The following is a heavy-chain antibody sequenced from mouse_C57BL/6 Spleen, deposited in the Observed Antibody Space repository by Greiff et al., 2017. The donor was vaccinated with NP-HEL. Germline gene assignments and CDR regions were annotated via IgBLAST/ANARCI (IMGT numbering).Heavy chain of an antibody. CDR2: IHPNSGST. V-gene: IGHV1-64*01. Sequence: QVQLQQPGAELVKPGASVKLSCKASGYTFTSYWMHWVKQRPGQGLEWIGMIHPNSGSTNYNEKFKSKATMTVEKSTSTAYMQLDSLTYEDSAVYYGARGEGFDDWGKGTTLTVSS. CDR3: ARGEGFDD. J-gene: IGHJ2*01. CDR1: GYTFTSYW.